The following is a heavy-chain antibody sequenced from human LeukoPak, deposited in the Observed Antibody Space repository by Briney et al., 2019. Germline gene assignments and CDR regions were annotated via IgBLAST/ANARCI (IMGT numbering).Heavy chain of an antibody. D-gene: IGHD2-2*01. CDR1: GDSITNYY. J-gene: IGHJ6*03. Sequence: PSETLSLTCTVSGDSITNYYWSWIRQPAGKGLEWIGRIHITGSTNYNPSLKSRVTISIDKSKNQFSLKLSSVTAADTAIYYCARDEYCSSTSCYPYYMDVWGKRTPVPVSS. CDR2: IHITGST. CDR3: ARDEYCSSTSCYPYYMDV. V-gene: IGHV4-4*07.